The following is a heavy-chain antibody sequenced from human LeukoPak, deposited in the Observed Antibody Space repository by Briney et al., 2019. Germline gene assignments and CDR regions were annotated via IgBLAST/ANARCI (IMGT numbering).Heavy chain of an antibody. CDR3: TRGSRFAVAAIYYFDY. D-gene: IGHD6-19*01. CDR1: GFTFSGSA. Sequence: GGSLRLSCAASGFTFSGSAMHWVRQASGKGLEWVGRIRSKANSYATAYAASVKGRFTISRDDSENTAYLQMNSLKTEDTAVYYCTRGSRFAVAAIYYFDYWGQGTLVTVSS. J-gene: IGHJ4*02. CDR2: IRSKANSYAT. V-gene: IGHV3-73*01.